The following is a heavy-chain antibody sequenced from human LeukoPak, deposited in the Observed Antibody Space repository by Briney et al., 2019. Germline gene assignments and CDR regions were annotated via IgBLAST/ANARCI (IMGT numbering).Heavy chain of an antibody. CDR2: IYSGGST. CDR3: ASSIVGALDAFDI. J-gene: IGHJ3*02. V-gene: IGHV3-66*01. CDR1: GFTVSSNY. Sequence: PGRSLRLSCAASGFTVSSNYMSWVRQAPGKGLEWVSVIYSGGSTYYADSVKGRFTISRDNSKNTLYLQMNSLRAEDTAVYYCASSIVGALDAFDIWGQGTIVTVSS. D-gene: IGHD1-26*01.